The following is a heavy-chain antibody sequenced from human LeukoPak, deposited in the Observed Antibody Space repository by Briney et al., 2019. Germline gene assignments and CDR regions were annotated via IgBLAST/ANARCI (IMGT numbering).Heavy chain of an antibody. CDR2: INHSGST. D-gene: IGHD2-2*01. Sequence: SETLSLTCAVYGGSLSGYYWSWIRQPPGKGLEWIGEINHSGSTNYNPSLKSRVTISVDTSNNQFSLKLSSVTAADTAVYYCARDMLEYCSRTTCYFYGMDVWGQGTTVTVSS. CDR1: GGSLSGYY. CDR3: ARDMLEYCSRTTCYFYGMDV. V-gene: IGHV4-34*01. J-gene: IGHJ6*02.